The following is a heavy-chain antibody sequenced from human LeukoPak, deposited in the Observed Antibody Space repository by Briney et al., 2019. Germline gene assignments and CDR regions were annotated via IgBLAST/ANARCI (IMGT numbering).Heavy chain of an antibody. D-gene: IGHD4-17*01. CDR1: GGAISSRSYY. CDR3: ATGPTGDFDY. Sequence: PSETLSLTCTVSGGAISSRSYYWGWIRQPPGNGLEWIGTIYYSGSTYYNPSLKSRVTISVDTSKNQFSLKLSSVTAADTAVYYCATGPTGDFDYWGQGTLVTVSS. V-gene: IGHV4-39*07. CDR2: IYYSGST. J-gene: IGHJ4*02.